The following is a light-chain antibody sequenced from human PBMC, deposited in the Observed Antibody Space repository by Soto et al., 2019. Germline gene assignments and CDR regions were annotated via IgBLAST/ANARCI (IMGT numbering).Light chain of an antibody. V-gene: IGLV2-14*01. CDR2: GVN. J-gene: IGLJ1*01. CDR3: SSYTTSYFYV. Sequence: QSVLSQPASVSLSPGQSITISCTGSGRDIGAYDYVSWYQQHPGKAPKLLIYGVNNRPSGVSYRFSASKSAFTASLTISGLQAEDEAHYYCSSYTTSYFYVFGPGTKVTVL. CDR1: GRDIGAYDY.